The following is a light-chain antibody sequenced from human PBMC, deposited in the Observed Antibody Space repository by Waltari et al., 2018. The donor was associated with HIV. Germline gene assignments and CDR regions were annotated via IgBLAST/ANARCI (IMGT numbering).Light chain of an antibody. Sequence: SYVLPPPPSVSVAPGQTARITCAGRNIGGKSVHWHQQKPGQAPVLVVYDDSARPSGIPERFSGSNSGNTATLTISRVEAGDEADYYCQVWDIHSDHVLFGGGTKLTVL. CDR2: DDS. V-gene: IGLV3-21*02. CDR3: QVWDIHSDHVL. CDR1: NIGGKS. J-gene: IGLJ2*01.